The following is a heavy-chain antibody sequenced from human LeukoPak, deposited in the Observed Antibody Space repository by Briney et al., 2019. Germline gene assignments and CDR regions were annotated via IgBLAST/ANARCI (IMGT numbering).Heavy chain of an antibody. CDR2: IYYSGST. CDR3: ARVPGGGSGSYYSYYYYMDV. CDR1: GGSISSYY. J-gene: IGHJ6*03. Sequence: PSETLSLTCTVSGGSISSYYWSWIRQPPGKGLEWIGYIYYSGSTNYNPSLKSRVTISVDTSKNQFSLKLSSVTAADTAVYYCARVPGGGSGSYYSYYYYMDVWGKGTTVTVSS. V-gene: IGHV4-59*01. D-gene: IGHD3-10*01.